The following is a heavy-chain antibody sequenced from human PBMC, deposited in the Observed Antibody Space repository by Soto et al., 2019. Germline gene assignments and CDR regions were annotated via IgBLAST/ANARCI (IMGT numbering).Heavy chain of an antibody. CDR3: ARESDSSSSGGIFGY. J-gene: IGHJ4*02. V-gene: IGHV1-46*01. CDR2: INPSGGST. Sequence: ASVKVSCKASGGTFTSYYMHWVRQAPGQGLEWMGIINPSGGSTNYAQKFQGRVTMTRDTSTSTVYMELSSLRSEDTAVYYCARESDSSSSGGIFGYWGQGTLVTVSS. CDR1: GGTFTSYY. D-gene: IGHD6-6*01.